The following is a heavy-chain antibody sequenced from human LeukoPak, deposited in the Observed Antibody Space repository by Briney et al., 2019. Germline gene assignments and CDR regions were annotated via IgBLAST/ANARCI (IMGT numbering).Heavy chain of an antibody. CDR2: ISYDGSNK. CDR3: ARDPGYTGTALDY. D-gene: IGHD6-13*01. CDR1: GFTFSSYG. J-gene: IGHJ4*02. V-gene: IGHV3-30*03. Sequence: PGGSLRLSCAASGFTFSSYGMHWVRQAPGKGLEWVAVISYDGSNKYYADSVKGRFTISRDNSKNTLYLQMNSLRAEDTAVYYCARDPGYTGTALDYWGQGTLVTVSS.